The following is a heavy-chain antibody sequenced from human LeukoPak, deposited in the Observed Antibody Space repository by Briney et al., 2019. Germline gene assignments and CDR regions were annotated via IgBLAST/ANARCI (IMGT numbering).Heavy chain of an antibody. Sequence: SETLSLTCAVYGGSLSGYYWSWIRQPPGKGLEWIGEINHSGSTNYNPSLKSRVTISADTSKNQFSLKLNSVTAADTAVYYCAKSNGYGLIDIWGQGTMVTVSS. CDR1: GGSLSGYY. J-gene: IGHJ3*02. CDR2: INHSGST. CDR3: AKSNGYGLIDI. D-gene: IGHD3-10*01. V-gene: IGHV4-34*01.